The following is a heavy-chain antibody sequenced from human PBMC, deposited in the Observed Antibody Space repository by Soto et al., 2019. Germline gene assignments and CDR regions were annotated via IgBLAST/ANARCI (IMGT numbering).Heavy chain of an antibody. Sequence: EVQLLESGGGLVQPGGSLRLSCAASGFTFSSYAMSWVRPAPGKGLEWVSAISGSGGSTYYADSVKGRFTISRDNSKNTLYLQMNSLRAEDTAVYYCSKVWGYCSGGSCYLEYFQHWGQGTLVTVSS. CDR3: SKVWGYCSGGSCYLEYFQH. J-gene: IGHJ1*01. D-gene: IGHD2-15*01. V-gene: IGHV3-23*01. CDR2: ISGSGGST. CDR1: GFTFSSYA.